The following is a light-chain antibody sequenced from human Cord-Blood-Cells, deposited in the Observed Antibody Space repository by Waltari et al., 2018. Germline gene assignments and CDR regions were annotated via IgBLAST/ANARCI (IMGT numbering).Light chain of an antibody. V-gene: IGKV2-28*01. CDR3: MQALQTPRT. CDR2: LGS. J-gene: IGKJ1*01. CDR1: QSLLHSNGYNS. Sequence: DIVMTQSPLSLPVTPGAPASISCSPSQSLLHSNGYNSLDWYLQKPGQSPQLLIYLGSNRASGVPDRFSGSGSGTDFTLKISRVEAEDVGVYYCMQALQTPRTFGQGTKVEIK.